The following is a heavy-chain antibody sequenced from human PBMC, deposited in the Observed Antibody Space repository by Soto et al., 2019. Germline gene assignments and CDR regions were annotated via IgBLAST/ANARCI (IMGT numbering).Heavy chain of an antibody. CDR3: ARDVLGATPYYYYYMDV. J-gene: IGHJ6*03. V-gene: IGHV4-31*03. CDR2: IYYSGST. Sequence: QVQLQESGPGLVKPSQTLSLTCTVSGGSISSGGYYWSWIRQHPGKGLEWIGYIYYSGSTYYNPSLKSRVTISVDTSKNQFSLKLSSVTAADTAVYYCARDVLGATPYYYYYMDVWGKGTTVTVSS. D-gene: IGHD2-15*01. CDR1: GGSISSGGYY.